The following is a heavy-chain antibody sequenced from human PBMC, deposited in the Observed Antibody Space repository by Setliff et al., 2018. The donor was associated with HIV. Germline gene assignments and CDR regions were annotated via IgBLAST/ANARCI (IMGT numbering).Heavy chain of an antibody. CDR1: GYTFTNYG. J-gene: IGHJ4*02. D-gene: IGHD6-6*01. CDR3: AREVVPTSEYHTFDS. Sequence: GASVKVSCKASGYTFTNYGISWLRQAPGQGLEWMGWISGYNSDTKYAEKVQGRVTMTTDTSTGTAYMELRSLRSDDTAVYYCAREVVPTSEYHTFDSWGQGSLVTAPQ. V-gene: IGHV1-18*04. CDR2: ISGYNSDT.